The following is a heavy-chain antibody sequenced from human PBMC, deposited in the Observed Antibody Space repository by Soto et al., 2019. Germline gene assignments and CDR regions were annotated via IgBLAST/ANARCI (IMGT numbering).Heavy chain of an antibody. V-gene: IGHV1-69*01. J-gene: IGHJ4*02. D-gene: IGHD6-19*01. CDR1: GGTFSSYA. Sequence: QVQLVQSGAEVKKPGSSVKVSCKASGGTFSSYAISWVRQAPGQGLEWMGGIIPIFGTANYAQKFQGRVTITADESTSTAYMELSSLRSEDTAVYYCVRSVLRRLDKYYFDYWGQGTLVTVSS. CDR2: IIPIFGTA. CDR3: VRSVLRRLDKYYFDY.